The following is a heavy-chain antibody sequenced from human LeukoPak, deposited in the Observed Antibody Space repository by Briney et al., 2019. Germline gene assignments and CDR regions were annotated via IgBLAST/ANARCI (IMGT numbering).Heavy chain of an antibody. CDR3: AKHPGDFTGIVNYYYMDV. Sequence: PGESLRLSCAASGFKFSAYGMHGVRQAPGKGVEGVASISYDGSNKYYTHSVKDRFTISRENIKKTMFLEMDSLRGEGTAVYYCAKHPGDFTGIVNYYYMDVWGKGTTVTVSS. D-gene: IGHD1-26*01. CDR2: ISYDGSNK. CDR1: GFKFSAYG. J-gene: IGHJ6*03. V-gene: IGHV3-30*18.